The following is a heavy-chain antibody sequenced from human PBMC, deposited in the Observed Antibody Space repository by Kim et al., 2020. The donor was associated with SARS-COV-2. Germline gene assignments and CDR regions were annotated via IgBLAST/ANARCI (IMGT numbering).Heavy chain of an antibody. Sequence: SVKVSCKASGFTFTSSAMQWVRQARGQRLEWIGWIVVGSGNTNYAQKFQERVTITRDMSTSTAYMELSSLRSEDTAVYYCAAQTYYDILTGYMVEDYWGQGTLVTVSS. CDR2: IVVGSGNT. J-gene: IGHJ4*02. CDR3: AAQTYYDILTGYMVEDY. V-gene: IGHV1-58*02. D-gene: IGHD3-9*01. CDR1: GFTFTSSA.